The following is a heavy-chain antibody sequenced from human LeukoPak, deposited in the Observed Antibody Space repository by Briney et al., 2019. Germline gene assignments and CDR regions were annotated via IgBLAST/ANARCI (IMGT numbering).Heavy chain of an antibody. Sequence: GEALQISCQGSGYDFTNYWIGWVRQMPGKGLEWMAIIYPDDSDTKYNPYFQGQVTISSDKSISTAYLQWSSLKASDTAIYYCVRQADSSGWYYFDYWGPGTRVTVTS. V-gene: IGHV5-51*01. D-gene: IGHD6-19*01. CDR3: VRQADSSGWYYFDY. CDR1: GYDFTNYW. J-gene: IGHJ4*02. CDR2: IYPDDSDT.